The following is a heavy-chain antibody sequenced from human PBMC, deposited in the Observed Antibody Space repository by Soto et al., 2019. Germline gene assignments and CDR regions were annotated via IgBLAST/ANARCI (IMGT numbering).Heavy chain of an antibody. Sequence: EVQLLESGGGLVQPGGSLRLSLAAPGFTFNTYVMNWVRQAPGKGLEWVSTISYSADKTHYPDSVKGRFTISRDNSRDTLFLQMNSLRADDAAVYYCARRARTATTNWGAFDVWGQGTMVTVSS. D-gene: IGHD1-7*01. CDR3: ARRARTATTNWGAFDV. V-gene: IGHV3-23*01. J-gene: IGHJ3*01. CDR1: GFTFNTYV. CDR2: ISYSADKT.